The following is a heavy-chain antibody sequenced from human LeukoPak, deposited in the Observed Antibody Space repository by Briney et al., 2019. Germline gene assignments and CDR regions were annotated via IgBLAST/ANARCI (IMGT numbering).Heavy chain of an antibody. Sequence: GGSLRLSCAASGFTFDDYTMHWVRQAPGKGLEWVSLISWDGGSTYYADSVKGRFTISRDNAKNSLYLQMNSLRAEDTAVYYCAKDRGSGTYYLIPDYWGQGTLVIVSS. CDR1: GFTFDDYT. CDR3: AKDRGSGTYYLIPDY. V-gene: IGHV3-43*01. J-gene: IGHJ4*02. CDR2: ISWDGGST. D-gene: IGHD3-10*01.